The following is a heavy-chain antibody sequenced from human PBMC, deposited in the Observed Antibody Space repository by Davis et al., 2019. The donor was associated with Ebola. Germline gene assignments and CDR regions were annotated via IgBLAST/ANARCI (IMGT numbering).Heavy chain of an antibody. Sequence: GGSLRLSCAASGFTFSSYGMHWVRQAPGKGLEWVAVIWYDGSNKYYADSVKGRFTISRDNSKNTLYLQMNSLRVEDTAVYNCARETVAGNYYYYGMDVWGQGTTVTVSS. CDR3: ARETVAGNYYYYGMDV. CDR1: GFTFSSYG. CDR2: IWYDGSNK. V-gene: IGHV3-33*01. D-gene: IGHD6-19*01. J-gene: IGHJ6*02.